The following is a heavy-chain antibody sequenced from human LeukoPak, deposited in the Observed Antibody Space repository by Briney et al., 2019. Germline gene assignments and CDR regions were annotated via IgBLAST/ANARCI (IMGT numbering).Heavy chain of an antibody. CDR3: ARAGQGDFWSGLRYFDY. Sequence: SETLSLTCSVSGGSISGYYWSWIRQPPGKELEWIGYVYYSENTKYNPSLESRVTISLDTSKNQFSLRLNSVTTADTAVYYCARAGQGDFWSGLRYFDYWGQGTLVTVSS. J-gene: IGHJ4*02. CDR1: GGSISGYY. V-gene: IGHV4-59*08. CDR2: VYYSENT. D-gene: IGHD3-3*01.